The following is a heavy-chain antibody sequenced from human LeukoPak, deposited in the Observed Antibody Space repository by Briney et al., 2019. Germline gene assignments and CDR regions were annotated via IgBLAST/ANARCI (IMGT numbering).Heavy chain of an antibody. J-gene: IGHJ4*02. V-gene: IGHV3-53*01. D-gene: IGHD1-14*01. CDR2: LYSDGNT. CDR1: GFTVITND. CDR3: ARGVEPLAANTLAY. Sequence: GGSLRLSCAASGFTVITNDMTWVRQAQGKGLEWVSVLYSDGNTKYADSVQGRFTISRDNSKNTLYLEMNSLSPDDTAVYYCARGVEPLAANTLAYWGQGTLVTVSS.